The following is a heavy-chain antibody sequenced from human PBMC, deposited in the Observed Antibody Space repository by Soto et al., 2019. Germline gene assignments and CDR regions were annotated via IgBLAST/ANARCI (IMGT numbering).Heavy chain of an antibody. Sequence: GGSLRLSCAASGFTFSSYAMSWVRQAPGKGLEWVSAISGSGGSTYYADSVKGRFTISRDNSKNTLYLQMNSLRAEDTAVYYCAKGKKARITIFGVARLGTNSMDVWGQGTTVTVSS. CDR1: GFTFSSYA. CDR2: ISGSGGST. CDR3: AKGKKARITIFGVARLGTNSMDV. V-gene: IGHV3-23*01. J-gene: IGHJ6*02. D-gene: IGHD3-3*01.